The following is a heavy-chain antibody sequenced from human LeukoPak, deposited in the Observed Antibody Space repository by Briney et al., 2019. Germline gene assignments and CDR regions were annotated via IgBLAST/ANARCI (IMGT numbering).Heavy chain of an antibody. CDR2: IDRNGGDK. CDR3: AREYCSGGTCYAPGY. D-gene: IGHD2-15*01. Sequence: GGSLRLSCTASGFTLSNYWMSWVRQTPGKRLEWVANIDRNGGDKYYVDSVKGRFTLSRDNAKNSLFLQMNSLRAEDTAIYYCAREYCSGGTCYAPGYWGQGTLVTVSS. J-gene: IGHJ4*02. CDR1: GFTLSNYW. V-gene: IGHV3-7*03.